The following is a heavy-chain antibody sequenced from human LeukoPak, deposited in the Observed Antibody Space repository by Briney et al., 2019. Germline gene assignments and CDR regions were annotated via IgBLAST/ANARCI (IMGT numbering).Heavy chain of an antibody. CDR3: ARGDIAADGAFDI. CDR1: GFTVSTNY. J-gene: IGHJ3*02. D-gene: IGHD6-13*01. CDR2: IHTSGTT. Sequence: GGSLRLSCAASGFTVSTNYMSWVRQAPGKGLEWVSVIHTSGTTYYADSVKGRFTISRDNSKNTLYLQMNSLRAEDTAVYYCARGDIAADGAFDIWGQGTMVTVSS. V-gene: IGHV3-66*01.